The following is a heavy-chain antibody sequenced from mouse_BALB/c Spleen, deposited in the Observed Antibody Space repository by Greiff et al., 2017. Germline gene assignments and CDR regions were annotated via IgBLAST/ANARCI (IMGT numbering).Heavy chain of an antibody. CDR2: ISSGSSTI. V-gene: IGHV5-17*02. Sequence: EVHLVESGGGLVQPGGSRKLSCAASGFTFSSFGMHWVRQAPEKGLEWVAYISSGSSTIYYADTVKGRFTISRDNPKNTLFLQMTSLRSEDTAMYYCARSGDGYFYAMDYWGQGTSVTVSS. D-gene: IGHD2-3*01. CDR3: ARSGDGYFYAMDY. CDR1: GFTFSSFG. J-gene: IGHJ4*01.